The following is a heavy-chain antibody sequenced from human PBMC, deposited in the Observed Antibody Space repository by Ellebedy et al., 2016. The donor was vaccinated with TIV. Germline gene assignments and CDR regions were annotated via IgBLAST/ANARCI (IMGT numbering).Heavy chain of an antibody. J-gene: IGHJ4*02. Sequence: GESLKISXAASGFTFSSYWMHWVRQAPGKGLVWVSRINSDGSSTSYADSVKGRFTISRDNAKNTLYLQMNSLRAEDTAVYYCARSLPYNSYWYYFDYWGQGTLVTVSS. CDR1: GFTFSSYW. V-gene: IGHV3-74*01. D-gene: IGHD2-8*02. CDR3: ARSLPYNSYWYYFDY. CDR2: INSDGSST.